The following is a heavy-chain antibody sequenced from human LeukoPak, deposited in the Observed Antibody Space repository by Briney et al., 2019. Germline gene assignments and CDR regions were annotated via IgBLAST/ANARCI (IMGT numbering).Heavy chain of an antibody. CDR2: IIPIFGTA. D-gene: IGHD3-22*01. J-gene: IGHJ4*02. CDR3: ASYYYDSSGYAFDY. CDR1: GGTFSSYA. Sequence: ASVKVSCKASGGTFSSYAISWVRQAPGQGLEWMGGIIPIFGTANYAQKFQGRVTITADESTSTAYMELSSLRSEDTAVYYCASYYYDSSGYAFDYWGQGTLVTVSS. V-gene: IGHV1-69*13.